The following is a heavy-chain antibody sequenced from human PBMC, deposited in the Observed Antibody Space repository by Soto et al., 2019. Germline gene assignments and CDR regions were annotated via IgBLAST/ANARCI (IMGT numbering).Heavy chain of an antibody. CDR1: GFSLSTSGVG. V-gene: IGHV2-5*02. CDR3: APNYDILTGYYRGVISFAY. D-gene: IGHD3-9*01. Sequence: QITLKESGPTLVKPTQTLTLTCTFSGFSLSTSGVGVGWIRQPPGKALEWLALIYWDDDKRYSPSLKTRLTVTKATSKNQVVLTMTNRDPSDTATYSCAPNYDILTGYYRGVISFAYWGQGTLVTVSS. CDR2: IYWDDDK. J-gene: IGHJ4*02.